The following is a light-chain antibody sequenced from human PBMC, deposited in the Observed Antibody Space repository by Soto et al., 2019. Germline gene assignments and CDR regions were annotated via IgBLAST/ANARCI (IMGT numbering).Light chain of an antibody. CDR2: LNSDGTH. V-gene: IGLV4-69*01. Sequence: QAVVTQSPSASASLGASVKLTCTLSSGYSTYAIAWHQQQPEKGPRFLMKLNSDGTHDKGDGIPDRFSGSTSGAERYLNISSLQSEDEADYYCQTWDTVGVFGGGTKLTFL. CDR3: QTWDTVGV. CDR1: SGYSTYA. J-gene: IGLJ2*01.